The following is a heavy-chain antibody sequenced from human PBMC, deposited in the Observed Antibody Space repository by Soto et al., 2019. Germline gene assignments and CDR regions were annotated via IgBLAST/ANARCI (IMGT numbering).Heavy chain of an antibody. V-gene: IGHV1-69*13. Sequence: GASVKVSCKASGGTFSSYAISWVRQAPGQRLEWMGGSIPIFSTANYAQKLQGRVTITADESTSTAYMELSSLRTEDTAEYYCAGEWIYFGGDCYSAGLYYGLDVWAQGTKVTVSS. D-gene: IGHD2-21*02. J-gene: IGHJ6*02. CDR1: GGTFSSYA. CDR3: AGEWIYFGGDCYSAGLYYGLDV. CDR2: SIPIFSTA.